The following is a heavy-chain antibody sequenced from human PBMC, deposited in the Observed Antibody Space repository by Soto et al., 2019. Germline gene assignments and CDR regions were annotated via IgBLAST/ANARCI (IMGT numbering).Heavy chain of an antibody. V-gene: IGHV4-34*01. CDR2: INHRGST. J-gene: IGHJ5*02. CDR3: ARATWIQLWSS. D-gene: IGHD5-18*01. CDR1: GGSFSGYY. Sequence: SETLSLTCAVYGGSFSGYYWSWIRQPPGKGLEWIGEINHRGSTNYNPSLKSRVSMSVNTSNNQFSLNLSSVSAADTAVYYCARATWIQLWSSWGEGTLVTVS.